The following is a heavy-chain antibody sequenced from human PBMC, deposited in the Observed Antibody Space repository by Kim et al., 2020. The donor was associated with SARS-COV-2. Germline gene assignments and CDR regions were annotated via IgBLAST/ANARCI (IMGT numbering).Heavy chain of an antibody. Sequence: NPSLKSRVTISVDKSKNQFSLKLSSVTAADTAVYYCARWSYSPYYYYMDVWGKGTTVTVSS. J-gene: IGHJ6*03. V-gene: IGHV4-4*02. D-gene: IGHD1-26*01. CDR3: ARWSYSPYYYYMDV.